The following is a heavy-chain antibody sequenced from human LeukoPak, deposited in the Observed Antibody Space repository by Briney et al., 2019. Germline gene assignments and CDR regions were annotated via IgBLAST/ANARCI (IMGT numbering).Heavy chain of an antibody. D-gene: IGHD3-22*01. J-gene: IGHJ3*02. CDR3: ARDSPYYDSSGYYYDAFDI. Sequence: SSETLSLTCTVSGGSISSYYWSWIRQPAGKGLEWIGRIYTSGSTNYNPSLKSRVTISVDTSKNQFSLKLSSVTAADTAVYYCARDSPYYDSSGYYYDAFDIWGQGTMVTVSS. V-gene: IGHV4-4*07. CDR2: IYTSGST. CDR1: GGSISSYY.